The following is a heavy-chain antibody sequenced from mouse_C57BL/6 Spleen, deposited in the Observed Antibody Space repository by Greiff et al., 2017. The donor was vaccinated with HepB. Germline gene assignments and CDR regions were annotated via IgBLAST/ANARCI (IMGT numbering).Heavy chain of an antibody. CDR3: ANNPRIYYDYDYYAMDY. D-gene: IGHD2-4*01. J-gene: IGHJ4*01. CDR1: GFSLTSYG. V-gene: IGHV2-5*01. CDR2: IWRGGST. Sequence: VQLQQSGPGLVQPSQSLSITCTVSGFSLTSYGVHWVRQSPGKGLEWLGVIWRGGSTDYNAAFMSRLSITKDNSKSQVFFKMNSLQADDTAIYYGANNPRIYYDYDYYAMDYWGQGTSVTVSS.